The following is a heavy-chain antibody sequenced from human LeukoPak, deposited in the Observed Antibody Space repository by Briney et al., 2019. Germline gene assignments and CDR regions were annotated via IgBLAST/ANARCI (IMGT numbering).Heavy chain of an antibody. CDR3: AKTGELRYFDWLSHSDYFDY. J-gene: IGHJ4*02. CDR2: ITSGGST. V-gene: IGHV3-23*01. CDR1: GFTFSSDA. Sequence: GGSLRLSCAASGFTFSSDAMSWVRQAPGKGLEWVSTITSGGSTYYPDSVKGRITISRDNSKNTLYLQMNSLTADDTAVYYCAKTGELRYFDWLSHSDYFDYWGQGTLVTVSS. D-gene: IGHD3-9*01.